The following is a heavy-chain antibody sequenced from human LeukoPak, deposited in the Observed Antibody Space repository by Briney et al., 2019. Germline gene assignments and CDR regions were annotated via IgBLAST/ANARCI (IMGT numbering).Heavy chain of an antibody. Sequence: QPGGSLRLSCAASGFTFSSYSMNWVRQAPGKGLEWVSYISSSSSTIYYADSVKGRFTISRDNAKNSLYLQMNSLRAEDTAVYYCARAGTSCYAVYVWGKGTTVTISS. D-gene: IGHD2-2*01. J-gene: IGHJ6*04. V-gene: IGHV3-48*01. CDR3: ARAGTSCYAVYV. CDR2: ISSSSSTI. CDR1: GFTFSSYS.